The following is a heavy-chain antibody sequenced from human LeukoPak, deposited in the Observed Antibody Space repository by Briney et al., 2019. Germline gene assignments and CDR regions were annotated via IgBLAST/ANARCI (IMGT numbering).Heavy chain of an antibody. CDR3: AKGYYDSLDY. J-gene: IGHJ4*02. D-gene: IGHD3-16*01. CDR1: GFTFSSFG. V-gene: IGHV3-30*02. CDR2: IRYDGSNK. Sequence: GGSLRLSCAASGFTFSSFGMHWVRQAPGKGLEWVAFIRYDGSNKYYADSVKGRFTVSRDNSKNTLYLQMNSLRAEDTAVYYCAKGYYDSLDYWGQGTLVTVSS.